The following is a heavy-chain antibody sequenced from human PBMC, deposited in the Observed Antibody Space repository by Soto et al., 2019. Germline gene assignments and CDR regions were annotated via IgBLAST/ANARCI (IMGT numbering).Heavy chain of an antibody. CDR3: AESVSSFRVVPPSDYGMDV. D-gene: IGHD2-15*01. CDR2: IDPSDSNN. J-gene: IGHJ6*02. Sequence: GETLKISCQVSGYTFTSYCITWVRQMPGRGLEWMGRIDPSDSNNYYGPSFQGHATISADNTVSTSYLQRSSPTASDSATYYWAESVSSFRVVPPSDYGMDVWGQGTTVTVSS. CDR1: GYTFTSYC. V-gene: IGHV5-10-1*01.